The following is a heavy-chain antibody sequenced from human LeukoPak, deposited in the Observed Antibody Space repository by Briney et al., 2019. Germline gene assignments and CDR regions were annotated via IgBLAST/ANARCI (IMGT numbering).Heavy chain of an antibody. V-gene: IGHV1-2*02. CDR3: ARGLLGTMVRGVISILFDY. CDR1: GYTFTGYY. Sequence: GASVKVSCKASGYTFTGYYMHWVRQAPGQGLEWMGWTNPNSGGTNYAQKFQGRVTMTRDTSISTAYMELSRLRSDDTAVYYCARGLLGTMVRGVISILFDYWGQGTLVTVSS. D-gene: IGHD3-10*01. CDR2: TNPNSGGT. J-gene: IGHJ4*02.